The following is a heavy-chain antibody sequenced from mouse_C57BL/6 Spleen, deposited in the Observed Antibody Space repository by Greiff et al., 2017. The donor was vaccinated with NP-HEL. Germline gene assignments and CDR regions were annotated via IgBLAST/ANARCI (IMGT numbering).Heavy chain of an antibody. CDR2: LWRGGST. CDR1: GFSLTSYG. V-gene: IGHV2-5*01. D-gene: IGHD2-4*01. J-gene: IGHJ4*01. CDR3: AKRDYDYTSWAMDY. Sequence: QVQLQQSGPGLVQPSQSLSITCTVSGFSLTSYGVHWVRQSPGKGLEWLGVLWRGGSTDYNAAFMSRLSITKDNSNSQVFFKMNSLQADDTAIYYCAKRDYDYTSWAMDYWGQGTSVTVSS.